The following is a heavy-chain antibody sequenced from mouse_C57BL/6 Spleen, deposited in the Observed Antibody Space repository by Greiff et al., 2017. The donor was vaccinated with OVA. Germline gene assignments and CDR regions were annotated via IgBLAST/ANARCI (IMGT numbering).Heavy chain of an antibody. CDR2: INPSTGGT. Sequence: EVQLQQSGPELVKPGASVKISCKASGYSFTGYYMNWVKQSPEKSLEWIGEINPSTGGTTYNQKFKAKATLTVDKSSSTAYMQLKSLTSEDSAVYYCATGPYGSSHWYFDVWGTGTTVTVSS. D-gene: IGHD1-1*01. CDR3: ATGPYGSSHWYFDV. J-gene: IGHJ1*03. V-gene: IGHV1-42*01. CDR1: GYSFTGYY.